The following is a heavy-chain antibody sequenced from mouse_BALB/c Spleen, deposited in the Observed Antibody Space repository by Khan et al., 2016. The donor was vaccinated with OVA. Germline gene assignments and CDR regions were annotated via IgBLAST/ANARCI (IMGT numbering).Heavy chain of an antibody. D-gene: IGHD2-3*01. CDR1: GFSITSYYA. J-gene: IGHJ4*01. CDR3: ARDGYRYNYAMDY. Sequence: QLEESGPGLVKPSQSLSLTCPVTGFSITSYYARNLIRPFPGNKLEWMGFISFSGSTNYNPVLKSRISITRDTSKNQFFLQLNSVNTEDTDTYYCARDGYRYNYAMDYWGQGTSVTVSS. V-gene: IGHV3-2*02. CDR2: ISFSGST.